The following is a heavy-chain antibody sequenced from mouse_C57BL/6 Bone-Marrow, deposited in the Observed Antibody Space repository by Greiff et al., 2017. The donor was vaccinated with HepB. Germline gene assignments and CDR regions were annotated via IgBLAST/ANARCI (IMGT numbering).Heavy chain of an antibody. V-gene: IGHV1-69*01. Sequence: QVQLQQPGAELVMPGASVKLSCKASGYTFTSYWMHWVKQRPGQGLEWIGEIDPSDSYTNYNQKFKGKSTLTVDKSSSTAYMQLSSLTSEDSAVYYCASKGYYYAMDYWGQGTSVTVSS. CDR2: IDPSDSYT. CDR1: GYTFTSYW. J-gene: IGHJ4*01. CDR3: ASKGYYYAMDY.